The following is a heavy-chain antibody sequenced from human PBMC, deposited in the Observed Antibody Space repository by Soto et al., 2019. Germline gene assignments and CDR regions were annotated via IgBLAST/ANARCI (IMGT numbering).Heavy chain of an antibody. J-gene: IGHJ4*02. CDR3: AKDGSQWLPIDY. CDR1: GFTFSSYG. V-gene: IGHV3-30*18. D-gene: IGHD6-19*01. CDR2: ISYDGSNK. Sequence: QVQLVESGGGVVQPGRSLRLSCAASGFTFSSYGMHWVRQAPSKGLEWVAVISYDGSNKYYADSVKGRFTISRDNSKNTLYLQMNSLRAEDTAVYYCAKDGSQWLPIDYWGQGTLVTVSS.